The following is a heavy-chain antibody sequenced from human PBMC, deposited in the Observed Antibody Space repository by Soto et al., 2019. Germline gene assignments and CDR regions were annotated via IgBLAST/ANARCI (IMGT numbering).Heavy chain of an antibody. J-gene: IGHJ5*02. CDR1: GFTFSSYW. D-gene: IGHD3-9*01. CDR3: ARENRILTGYYVNWYDP. Sequence: EVQLVESGGGLVQPGGSLRLSCAASGFTFSSYWMSWVRQAPGKGLEWVANIKQDGSEKYYVDSVKGRFTISRDNAKNSLYLQMNSLRAEDTAVYYCARENRILTGYYVNWYDPWGQGTLVTVSS. V-gene: IGHV3-7*03. CDR2: IKQDGSEK.